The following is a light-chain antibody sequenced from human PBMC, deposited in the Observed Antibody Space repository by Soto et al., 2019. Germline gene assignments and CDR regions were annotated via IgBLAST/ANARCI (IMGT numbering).Light chain of an antibody. CDR3: QQYNSYRA. CDR1: QSISSW. V-gene: IGKV1-5*03. CDR2: KAS. Sequence: DIQMTQSPSTLSASVGGRAPITCRASQSISSWLAWYQQKPGKAPKLLIYKASSLESGVPSRFSGSGSGTEFTLTISSLQPDDSATYYCQQYNSYRAFGQGTKVDIK. J-gene: IGKJ1*01.